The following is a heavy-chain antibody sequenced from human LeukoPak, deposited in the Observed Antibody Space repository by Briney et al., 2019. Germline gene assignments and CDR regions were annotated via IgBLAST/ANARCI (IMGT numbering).Heavy chain of an antibody. CDR3: ARGRYDSWSGYTWFDP. Sequence: SETLSLTCAVYGGSFSGYYWSWIRQPPGKGLEWIGEINHSGSTNYNPSLKSRVTISVDTSKNQFSLKLSSVTAADTAVYYCARGRYDSWSGYTWFDPWGQGTLVTVSS. CDR2: INHSGST. D-gene: IGHD3-3*01. J-gene: IGHJ5*02. CDR1: GGSFSGYY. V-gene: IGHV4-34*01.